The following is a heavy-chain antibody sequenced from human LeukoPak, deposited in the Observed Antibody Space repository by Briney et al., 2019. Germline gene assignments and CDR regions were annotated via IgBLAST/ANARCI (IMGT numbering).Heavy chain of an antibody. D-gene: IGHD3-10*01. CDR3: AKDRSGSFTGGFDY. CDR2: ISYDGSNK. J-gene: IGHJ4*02. Sequence: PGGSLRLSCAASGFTFSSYAMSWVRQAPGKGLEWVAVISYDGSNKYYADSVKGRFTISRDNSKNTLYLQMNSLRAEDTAVYYCAKDRSGSFTGGFDYWGQGTLVTVSS. CDR1: GFTFSSYA. V-gene: IGHV3-30*18.